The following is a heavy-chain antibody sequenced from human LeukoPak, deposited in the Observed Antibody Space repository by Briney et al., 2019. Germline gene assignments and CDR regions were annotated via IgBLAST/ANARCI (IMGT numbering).Heavy chain of an antibody. CDR1: GFTFSSYG. D-gene: IGHD3-22*01. Sequence: PGRSLRLSCAASGFTFSSYGMHWVRQAPGKGLEWVAVISYDGSNKYYADSVKGRFTISRDNSKNTLYLQMNSQRAEDTAVYYCAKDKDYYDSSGSLYFDYWGQGTLVTVSS. CDR2: ISYDGSNK. J-gene: IGHJ4*02. CDR3: AKDKDYYDSSGSLYFDY. V-gene: IGHV3-30*18.